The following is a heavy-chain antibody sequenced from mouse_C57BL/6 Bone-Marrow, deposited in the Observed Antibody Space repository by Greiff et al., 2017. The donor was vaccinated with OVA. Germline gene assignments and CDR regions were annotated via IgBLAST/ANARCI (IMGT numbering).Heavy chain of an antibody. CDR3: ARTGYWFAY. CDR1: GYTFTSYG. D-gene: IGHD2-2*01. Sequence: QVQLKQSGAELARPGASVKLSCKASGYTFTSYGISWVKQRTGQGLEWIGEIYPRSGNTYYNEKFKGKATLTADKSSSTAYMELRSLTSEDSAVYFCARTGYWFAYWGQGTLVTVSA. V-gene: IGHV1-81*01. J-gene: IGHJ3*01. CDR2: IYPRSGNT.